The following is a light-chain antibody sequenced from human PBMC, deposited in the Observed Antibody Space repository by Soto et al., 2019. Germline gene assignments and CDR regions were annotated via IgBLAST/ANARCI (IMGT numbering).Light chain of an antibody. V-gene: IGKV3-11*01. Sequence: EIVLTQSPATLSLSPGDRATLSCRASQGISRFLAWYQQKPGQVPRLLFYDASSRAVGVPSRFSGSGSGTDFTLTISGLEPEDFAMYYCHQRAHWPLSFGGGTKIEIK. CDR1: QGISRF. CDR2: DAS. CDR3: HQRAHWPLS. J-gene: IGKJ4*01.